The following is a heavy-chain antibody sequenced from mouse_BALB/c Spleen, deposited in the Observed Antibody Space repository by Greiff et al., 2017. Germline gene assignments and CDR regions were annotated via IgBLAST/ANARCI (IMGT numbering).Heavy chain of an antibody. V-gene: IGHV5-15*02. Sequence: EVQVVESGGGLVQPGGSRKLSCAASGFTFSDYGMAWVRQAPGKGPEWVAFISNLAYSIYYADTVTGRFTISRENAKNTLYLEMSSLRSEDTAMYYCARDAGDYWGQGTSVTVSS. J-gene: IGHJ4*01. CDR3: ARDAGDY. CDR2: ISNLAYSI. CDR1: GFTFSDYG.